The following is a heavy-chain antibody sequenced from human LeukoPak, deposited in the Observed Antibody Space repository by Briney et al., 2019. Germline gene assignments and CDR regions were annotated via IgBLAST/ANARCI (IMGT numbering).Heavy chain of an antibody. V-gene: IGHV4-34*01. CDR3: ASSKWELLRKFDY. D-gene: IGHD1-26*01. Sequence: SETLSLTCAVYGGSFSGYYWSWLRQPPGKGLEWIGEINHSGSTNYNPSLKSRVTISVDTSKNQFSLKLSSVTAADTAVYYCASSKWELLRKFDYWGQGTLVTVSS. CDR1: GGSFSGYY. J-gene: IGHJ4*02. CDR2: INHSGST.